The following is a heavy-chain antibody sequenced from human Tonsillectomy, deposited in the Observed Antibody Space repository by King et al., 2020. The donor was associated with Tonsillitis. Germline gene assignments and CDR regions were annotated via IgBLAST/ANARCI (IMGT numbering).Heavy chain of an antibody. J-gene: IGHJ4*02. D-gene: IGHD3-10*01. CDR2: ISNSDGST. CDR3: AKDRASYGSGSYSP. Sequence: VQLVESGGGLVQPGGSLRLSCAASGFTFSTYAMTWVRQAPGKGLEWVSAISNSDGSTYYADSGKGRVTISRDNSKNTLYLQINSLRAEDTAVYYCAKDRASYGSGSYSPWGQGTLVTVSS. CDR1: GFTFSTYA. V-gene: IGHV3-23*04.